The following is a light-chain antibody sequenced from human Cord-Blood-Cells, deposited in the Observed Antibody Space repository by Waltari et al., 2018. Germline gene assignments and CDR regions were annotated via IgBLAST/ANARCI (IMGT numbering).Light chain of an antibody. J-gene: IGKJ2*01. CDR3: QQYNSFQYT. CDR1: QSISSW. CDR2: KAS. Sequence: DIQMTQSPSTLSASVGDRVTITCRASQSISSWLARYQQKPGKAPKLLIYKASSLESGVPSRFSGSGSGTEFTLTISSLQPDDFATYYCQQYNSFQYTFGQGTKLEIK. V-gene: IGKV1-5*03.